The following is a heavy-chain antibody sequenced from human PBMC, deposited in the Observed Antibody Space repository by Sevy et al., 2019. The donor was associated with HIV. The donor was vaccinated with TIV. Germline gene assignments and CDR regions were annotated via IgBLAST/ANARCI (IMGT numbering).Heavy chain of an antibody. J-gene: IGHJ4*02. Sequence: SETLSLTCAVYGGSFSGDYWSWIRQPPGKGLEWIGEINHSGSTNYYPSLKSPVTISVDTSKNHFSLKLSSVTAADTAVYYCARASMALPCAPFDNWGQGTLVTVSS. V-gene: IGHV4-34*01. D-gene: IGHD3-10*01. CDR2: INHSGST. CDR3: ARASMALPCAPFDN. CDR1: GGSFSGDY.